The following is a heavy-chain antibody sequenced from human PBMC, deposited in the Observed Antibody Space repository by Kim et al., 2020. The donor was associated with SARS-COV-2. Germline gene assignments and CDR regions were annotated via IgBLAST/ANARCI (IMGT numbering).Heavy chain of an antibody. J-gene: IGHJ4*02. Sequence: NYAQKFQGRVTMTRDTSISTAYMELSRLRSDDTAVYYCAREVSSGRPYDYWGQGTLVTVSS. CDR3: AREVSSGRPYDY. D-gene: IGHD6-19*01. V-gene: IGHV1-2*02.